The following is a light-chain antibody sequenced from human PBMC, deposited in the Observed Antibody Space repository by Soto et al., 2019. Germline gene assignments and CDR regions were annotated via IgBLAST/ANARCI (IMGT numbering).Light chain of an antibody. CDR1: QSVNRN. CDR3: QQRSNWPLT. V-gene: IGKV3D-20*02. CDR2: GAS. Sequence: VMTQSPATLSVSPGERATLSCWASQSVNRNLAWYQQKPGQAPRLLIYGASSRATGIPDRFSGSGSGTDFTLTISRLEPEDFAVYYCQQRSNWPLTFGQGTRLEIK. J-gene: IGKJ5*01.